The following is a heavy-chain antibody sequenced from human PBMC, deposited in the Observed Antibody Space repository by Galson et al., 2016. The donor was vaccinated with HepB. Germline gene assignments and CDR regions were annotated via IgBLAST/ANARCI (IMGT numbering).Heavy chain of an antibody. CDR3: ARIIKTGTTSHFDH. CDR1: GFTFNTYN. V-gene: IGHV3-21*01. CDR2: ISTSSSPI. J-gene: IGHJ4*02. Sequence: SLRLSCAASGFTFNTYNMVWVRQAPGKGLEWVSYISTSSSPISYRDSVKGRFTISRDNTKNSLYLQLNSLRAEDTAVYYCARIIKTGTTSHFDHWGQGTLVTVSS. D-gene: IGHD1-7*01.